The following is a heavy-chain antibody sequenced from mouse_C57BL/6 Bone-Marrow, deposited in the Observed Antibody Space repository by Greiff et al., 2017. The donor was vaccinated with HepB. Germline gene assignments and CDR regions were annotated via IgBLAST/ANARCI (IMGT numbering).Heavy chain of an antibody. J-gene: IGHJ2*01. V-gene: IGHV1-4*01. CDR1: GYTFTSYT. CDR2: INPSSGYT. D-gene: IGHD1-1*01. CDR3: SRYNPPYYYGSSYDYFDY. Sequence: VQLQQSGAALARPGASVKMSCKASGYTFTSYTMHWVKQRPGQGLEWIGYINPSSGYTKYNQKFKDKATLTADKSSSTAYMQLSSLTSEDSAVYYCSRYNPPYYYGSSYDYFDYWGQGTTLTVSS.